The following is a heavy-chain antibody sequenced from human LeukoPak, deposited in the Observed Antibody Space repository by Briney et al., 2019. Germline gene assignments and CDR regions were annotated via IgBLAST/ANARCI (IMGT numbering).Heavy chain of an antibody. CDR3: ARGSTEHYYYYYYNMDV. CDR2: IYYSGST. CDR1: GGSISSHY. V-gene: IGHV4-59*11. D-gene: IGHD1-26*01. Sequence: PSETLSLTCTVSGGSISSHYWSWIRQPPGRGLEWIGYIYYSGSTNYNPSLKSRVTISVDTSKNQFSLKLSSVTAADTAVYYCARGSTEHYYYYYYNMDVWGKGTTVTVSS. J-gene: IGHJ6*03.